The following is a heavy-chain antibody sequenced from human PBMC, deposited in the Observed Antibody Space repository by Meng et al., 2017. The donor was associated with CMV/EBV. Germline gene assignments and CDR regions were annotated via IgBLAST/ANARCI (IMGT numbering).Heavy chain of an antibody. J-gene: IGHJ4*02. CDR3: AMLYSSSWYYFDY. D-gene: IGHD6-13*01. CDR2: ISWNSGSI. CDR1: GFTFDDYA. V-gene: IGHV3-9*01. Sequence: SLKISCAASGFTFDDYAMHWVRQAPGKGLEWVSGISWNSGSIGYADSVKGRFTISRDNAKNSLYLQMNSLRAEDTALYYCAMLYSSSWYYFDYWGQGTLVTVSS.